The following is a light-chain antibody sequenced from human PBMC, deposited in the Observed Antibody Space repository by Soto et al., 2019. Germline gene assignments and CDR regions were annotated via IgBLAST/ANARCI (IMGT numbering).Light chain of an antibody. V-gene: IGKV1-5*03. CDR2: KAS. Sequence: DIQMTQSPSTLSAFVGDRVTITCRASQSVSWWLAWYQQKPGKAPKLLIYKASTLESGVPSRFSGSGSGTEFTLTISSLQPDDFATYFCQQYYTSPPWPFGQGTKVEIK. CDR1: QSVSWW. J-gene: IGKJ1*01. CDR3: QQYYTSPPWP.